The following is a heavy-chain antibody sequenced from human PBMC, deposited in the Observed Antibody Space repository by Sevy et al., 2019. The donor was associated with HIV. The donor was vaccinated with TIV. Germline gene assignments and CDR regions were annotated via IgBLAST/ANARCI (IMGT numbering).Heavy chain of an antibody. J-gene: IGHJ6*02. Sequence: GGSLRLSCAASGFTFSSYWMSWVRQAPGKGLEWVANIKQDGSEKYYVDSVKGRFTISRDNAKNSLYLQMNSLRAEDTAVYYCARDSLKYDFWSGYYPNPDYYGIDVWGQGTTVTVSS. CDR1: GFTFSSYW. D-gene: IGHD3-3*01. V-gene: IGHV3-7*01. CDR3: ARDSLKYDFWSGYYPNPDYYGIDV. CDR2: IKQDGSEK.